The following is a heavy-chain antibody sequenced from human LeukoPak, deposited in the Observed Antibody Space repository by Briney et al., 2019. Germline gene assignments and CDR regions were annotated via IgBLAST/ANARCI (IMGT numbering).Heavy chain of an antibody. D-gene: IGHD6-19*01. Sequence: GASVKVSCKASGYTLTSYGISWVRQAPGQGFEWMGWISAYNGNTNYAQKLQGRVTMATDTSTSTAYIELRSLRSDDTAVYYCARDNPIAVAYFDYWGQGTLVTVSS. CDR3: ARDNPIAVAYFDY. J-gene: IGHJ4*02. V-gene: IGHV1-18*01. CDR1: GYTLTSYG. CDR2: ISAYNGNT.